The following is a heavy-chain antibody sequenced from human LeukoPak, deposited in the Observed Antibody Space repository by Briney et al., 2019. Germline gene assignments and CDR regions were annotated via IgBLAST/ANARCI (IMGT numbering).Heavy chain of an antibody. D-gene: IGHD4-17*01. V-gene: IGHV3-33*01. CDR2: IWYDGSNK. CDR1: GFTFSSYG. J-gene: IGHJ5*02. CDR3: AGEVPTVTRFDP. Sequence: GRSLRLSCAASGFTFSSYGMHWVRQAPGKGLEWVAVIWYDGSNKYYADSVKGRFTISRDNSKNTLYLQMNSLRAEDTAVYYCAGEVPTVTRFDPWGQGTLVTVSS.